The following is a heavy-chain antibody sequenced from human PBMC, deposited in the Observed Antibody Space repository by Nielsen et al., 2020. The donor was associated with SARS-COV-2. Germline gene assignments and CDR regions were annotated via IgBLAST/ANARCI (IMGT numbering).Heavy chain of an antibody. CDR3: AKGIVLDY. Sequence: GESLKISCAASGFNFNTYELNWVRQAPGKGLEWVSHISYTGSAVYYADSVKGRFTISRDNSKNTLYLQMNSLRAEDTAIYYCAKGIVLDYWGQGTLVTVSS. CDR2: ISYTGSAV. V-gene: IGHV3-48*03. CDR1: GFNFNTYE. J-gene: IGHJ4*02. D-gene: IGHD2-8*01.